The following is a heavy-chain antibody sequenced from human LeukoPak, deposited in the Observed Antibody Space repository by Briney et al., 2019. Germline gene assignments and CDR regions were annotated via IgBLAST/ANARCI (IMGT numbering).Heavy chain of an antibody. CDR1: GGSISNYY. D-gene: IGHD2-2*01. J-gene: IGHJ6*02. V-gene: IGHV4-59*01. CDR2: VYFTGST. CDR3: ARTPPAGDYYGMNV. Sequence: SETLSLTCTLSGGSISNYYWSWIRQTPGKGLEWIGYVYFTGSTSYNPSLESRVTISVDTAKNQFSLRVSSVTAADAAVYFCARTPPAGDYYGMNVWGQGTTVIVSS.